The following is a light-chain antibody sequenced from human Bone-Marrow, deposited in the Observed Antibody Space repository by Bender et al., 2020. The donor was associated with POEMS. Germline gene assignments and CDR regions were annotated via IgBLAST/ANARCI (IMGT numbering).Light chain of an antibody. Sequence: QSALTQPASVSGSPGQSITISCTGTSSDVGDFDLVSWFQQHPGKAPKLLIYDATSPPAVVSPLFAASTPDNLAFPTLARRQGEDEADHYCCSSADGLYVFGTGTTVSVL. V-gene: IGLV2-23*01. J-gene: IGLJ1*01. CDR2: DAT. CDR1: SSDVGDFDL. CDR3: CSSADGLYV.